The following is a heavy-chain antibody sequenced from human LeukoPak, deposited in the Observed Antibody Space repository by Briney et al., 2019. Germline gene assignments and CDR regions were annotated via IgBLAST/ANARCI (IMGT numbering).Heavy chain of an antibody. CDR1: GFTFSSHA. V-gene: IGHV3-23*01. D-gene: IGHD4-17*01. CDR3: ANEIRPNDY. Sequence: PGGSLRVSCGASGFTFSSHAMTWVRQAPGKGLEWASAISISGDTTYYADAVKGRFTISRDNSKNTVYLQMNSLRAEDTAVYYCANEIRPNDYWGQGTLVTVSS. CDR2: ISISGDTT. J-gene: IGHJ4*02.